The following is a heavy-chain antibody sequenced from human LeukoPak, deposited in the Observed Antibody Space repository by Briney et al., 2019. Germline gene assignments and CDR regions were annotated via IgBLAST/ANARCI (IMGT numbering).Heavy chain of an antibody. CDR3: ARDRGRMIYYYYMDV. Sequence: ASVTVSCKASGYIFISYSMHWVRQAPGQGLEWMGIINPSGGSTSYAQKFQGRVTMTRDMSTSTVHMELSSLRSEDTAVYYCARDRGRMIYYYYMDVWGKGTTVTVSS. V-gene: IGHV1-46*01. D-gene: IGHD3-16*01. J-gene: IGHJ6*03. CDR1: GYIFISYS. CDR2: INPSGGST.